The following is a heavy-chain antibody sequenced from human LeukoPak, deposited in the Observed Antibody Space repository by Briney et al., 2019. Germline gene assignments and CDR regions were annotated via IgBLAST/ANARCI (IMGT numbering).Heavy chain of an antibody. CDR2: ISGSGDNT. CDR3: ARDFFSGSYYYFDY. CDR1: GFTFSGCA. V-gene: IGHV3-23*01. D-gene: IGHD1-26*01. J-gene: IGHJ4*02. Sequence: PGGSLRLSCAASGFTFSGCAMNWVRQAPGKGLEWVSSISGSGDNTYYGDSVKGRFTTSRDNSKNTVYLQMNSLRAEDTAVYYCARDFFSGSYYYFDYWGQGTLVTVSS.